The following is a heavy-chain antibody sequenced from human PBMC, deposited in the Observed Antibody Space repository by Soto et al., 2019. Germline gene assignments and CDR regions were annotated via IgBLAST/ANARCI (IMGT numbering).Heavy chain of an antibody. D-gene: IGHD5-18*01. Sequence: GGSLRLSCAASGLIFTNYGMHWVRQAPGKGLEWVAVTSDDGSNKHYADSVKGRFTISRDNSKKTLYLQMNSLRAEDTAVYSCAKDRGRGYSYALDSWGQGTLVTVSS. CDR2: TSDDGSNK. J-gene: IGHJ4*02. CDR1: GLIFTNYG. CDR3: AKDRGRGYSYALDS. V-gene: IGHV3-30*18.